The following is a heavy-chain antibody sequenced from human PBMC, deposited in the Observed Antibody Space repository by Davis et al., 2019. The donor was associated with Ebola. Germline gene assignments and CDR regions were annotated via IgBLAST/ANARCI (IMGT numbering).Heavy chain of an antibody. CDR1: GFTFSSYG. Sequence: PAGSLRLSCAASGFTFSSYGMHWVRQAPGQGLVWVAVIWYDGSNKYYADSVKGRFTISRDNSKNTLYLQMNSLRAEDTDVYYCARDTSWFGELLTYGMDVWGQGTTVTVSS. D-gene: IGHD3-10*01. CDR2: IWYDGSNK. J-gene: IGHJ6*02. CDR3: ARDTSWFGELLTYGMDV. V-gene: IGHV3-33*01.